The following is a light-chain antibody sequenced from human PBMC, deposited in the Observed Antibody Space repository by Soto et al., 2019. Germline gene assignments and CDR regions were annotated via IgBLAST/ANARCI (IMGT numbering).Light chain of an antibody. CDR3: TSHAGTNNFPDI. CDR2: EVN. V-gene: IGLV2-8*01. Sequence: QSALTQPPSASGSPGQSVTISCTGTSSDVDAYNYVSWYQHHPGKAPKLMVYEVNKRPSGVPDRFSGSKSGNTASLTVSGLQAEDEADYYCTSHAGTNNFPDIFGTGTKLTVL. J-gene: IGLJ1*01. CDR1: SSDVDAYNY.